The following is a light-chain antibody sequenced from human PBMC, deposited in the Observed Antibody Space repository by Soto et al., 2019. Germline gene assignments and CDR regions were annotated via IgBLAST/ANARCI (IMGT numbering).Light chain of an antibody. Sequence: EIVLTQSPGTLSLSSGERATLSCRASQSLSSRNLAWYQQKPGQAPRLLIYATSSRATGIPDRFSGGGSGTDFTLTISSLEPEDFAVYYCQQYITSPLTFGGGTKVEIK. J-gene: IGKJ4*01. CDR3: QQYITSPLT. V-gene: IGKV3-20*01. CDR1: QSLSSRN. CDR2: ATS.